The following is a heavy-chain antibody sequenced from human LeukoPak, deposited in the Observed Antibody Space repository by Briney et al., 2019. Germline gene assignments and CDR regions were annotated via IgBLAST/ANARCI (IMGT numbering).Heavy chain of an antibody. CDR1: GFIFSDYY. CDR2: ISRSGTTI. V-gene: IGHV3-11*01. D-gene: IGHD4/OR15-4a*01. J-gene: IGHJ2*01. CDR3: ARDQGAGWYFDL. Sequence: GGSLRLSCAASGFIFSDYYMNWIRQAPGKGLEWVSYISRSGTTIYYADPVKGRFTISRDSAKNSLYLQMNSLRAEDTAVYYCARDQGAGWYFDLWGRGTLVTVSS.